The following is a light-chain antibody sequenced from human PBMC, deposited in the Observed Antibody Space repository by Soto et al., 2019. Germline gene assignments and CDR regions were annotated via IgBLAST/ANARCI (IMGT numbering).Light chain of an antibody. V-gene: IGKV1-9*01. CDR3: QQTRSYPST. CDR2: EAS. Sequence: IQLTQSPSSLSASIGDRVTITCRASQDINSYLAWYQQKPGKAPNLLIYEASILQRGVPSRFSGSISGTDFTLTISSLQAEDFATYYCQQTRSYPSTLGGATKVDIK. CDR1: QDINSY. J-gene: IGKJ4*01.